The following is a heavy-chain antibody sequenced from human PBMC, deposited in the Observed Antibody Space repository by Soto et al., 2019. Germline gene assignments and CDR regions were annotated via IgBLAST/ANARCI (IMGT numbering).Heavy chain of an antibody. D-gene: IGHD3-9*01. CDR2: ISGSARST. J-gene: IGHJ1*01. CDR3: AKDVHYDIVTGIEYFHH. CDR1: GFTFSSYA. V-gene: IGHV3-23*01. Sequence: EVQLLESGGGLVQPGGSLRLSCAASGFTFSSYAMSWVRRAPGKGLEWVSAISGSARSTKYADSVKGRFTISRGNSKNTLFLQMSSLRAEDTAVYYCAKDVHYDIVTGIEYFHHWAQGTLVTVSS.